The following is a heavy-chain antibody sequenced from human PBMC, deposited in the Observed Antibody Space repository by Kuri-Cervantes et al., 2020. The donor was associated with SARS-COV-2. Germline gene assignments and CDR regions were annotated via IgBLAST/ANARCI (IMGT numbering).Heavy chain of an antibody. J-gene: IGHJ4*02. CDR1: RFTFNNYD. V-gene: IGHV3-23*01. CDR2: ISTSGGDT. D-gene: IGHD5-24*01. Sequence: GGSLRLSCAASRFTFNNYDLIWVRQAPGKGLEWVSSISTSGGDTNYADSLKGRFTISRDNSKNTLYLQMNSLRVEDTAVYYCASVSTMGVSLDRGQGTLVTVSS. CDR3: ASVSTMGVSLD.